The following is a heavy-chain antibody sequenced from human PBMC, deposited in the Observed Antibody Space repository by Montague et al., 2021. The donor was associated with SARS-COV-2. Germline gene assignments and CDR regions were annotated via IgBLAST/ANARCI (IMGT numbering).Heavy chain of an antibody. CDR1: GDSITNHY. V-gene: IGHV4-4*07. CDR3: ARDRFDFGAGRQGTIDF. CDR2: MHFTGKI. Sequence: SETLSLTCSVSGDSITNHYWSWIRQPAGKGLEWIGRMHFTGKINSSPFFSSRLTMSADTSKKQFSLRLTPVTAADTAIYFCARDRFDFGAGRQGTIDFWGQGTLVTVSS. D-gene: IGHD3-10*01. J-gene: IGHJ4*02.